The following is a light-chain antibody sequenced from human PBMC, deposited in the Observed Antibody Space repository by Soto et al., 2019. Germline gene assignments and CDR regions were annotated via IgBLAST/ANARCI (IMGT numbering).Light chain of an antibody. Sequence: DFQMTQPPSTLSTSVGDRVTITCRASQPISTHLAWYQLKPGKAPKLLIYKASTLQSGVSSRFSGSGSETEFPLTISSLQHDDFATYYRQQYDTFPLAFGGGTKVEIK. V-gene: IGKV1-5*03. CDR3: QQYDTFPLA. J-gene: IGKJ4*02. CDR1: QPISTH. CDR2: KAS.